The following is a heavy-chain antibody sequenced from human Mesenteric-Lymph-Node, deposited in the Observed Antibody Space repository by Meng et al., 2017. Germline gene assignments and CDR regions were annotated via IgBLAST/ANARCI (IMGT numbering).Heavy chain of an antibody. CDR3: ARDLLGVFMVRGTIDDQYYGMDV. Sequence: GESLKISCVVSGFTFRNSWMSWVRQAPGKGLEWVANIKQDGSEEYYVDSVKGRFSISRDNAKNSLHLQMNSLRAEDTAVYYCARDLLGVFMVRGTIDDQYYGMDVWGQGTTVTVSS. CDR1: GFTFRNSW. CDR2: IKQDGSEE. D-gene: IGHD3-10*01. J-gene: IGHJ6*02. V-gene: IGHV3-7*01.